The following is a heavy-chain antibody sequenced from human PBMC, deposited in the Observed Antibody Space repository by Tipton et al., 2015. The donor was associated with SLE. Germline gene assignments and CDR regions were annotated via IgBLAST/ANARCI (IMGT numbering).Heavy chain of an antibody. CDR3: ARRGGTFGAFDI. J-gene: IGHJ3*02. V-gene: IGHV1-69*13. CDR2: FIPLFDTT. Sequence: QSGPEVKKPGASVKVSCKASGYTFTRYGITWVRQAPGQGLEWMADFIPLFDTTNYAQEFQGRVTINADEPTSTVFMELSGLKADDTAVYYCARRGGTFGAFDIWGQGTMVAVSS. CDR1: GYTFTRYG. D-gene: IGHD1-7*01.